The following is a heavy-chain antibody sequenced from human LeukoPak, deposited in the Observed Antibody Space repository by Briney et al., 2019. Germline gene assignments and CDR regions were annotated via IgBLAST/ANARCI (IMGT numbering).Heavy chain of an antibody. CDR2: IYYSGST. V-gene: IGHV4-59*01. Sequence: SETLSLTCTVSGGSISSYYWSWIRQPPGKGLEWIGYIYYSGSTNYNPSLKSRVTISVDTSKNQFSLKLSSVTAADTAVYYCAHYDFWSGAYFDYWGQGTLVTVSS. CDR3: AHYDFWSGAYFDY. J-gene: IGHJ4*02. CDR1: GGSISSYY. D-gene: IGHD3-3*01.